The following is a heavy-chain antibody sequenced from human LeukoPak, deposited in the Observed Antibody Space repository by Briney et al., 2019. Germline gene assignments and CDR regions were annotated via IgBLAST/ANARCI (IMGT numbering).Heavy chain of an antibody. Sequence: GASVKVSCKPSGYTFTGYHLHWVRQAPGQGPEWMGWINPNTGATMYSQKFQGRVTMTRDTSVSTGYLELRSLRSDDSAVYYCARDRVGSGWPRPYYFEIWGQGTLVTVSS. V-gene: IGHV1-2*02. CDR1: GYTFTGYH. D-gene: IGHD6-19*01. CDR3: ARDRVGSGWPRPYYFEI. J-gene: IGHJ4*02. CDR2: INPNTGAT.